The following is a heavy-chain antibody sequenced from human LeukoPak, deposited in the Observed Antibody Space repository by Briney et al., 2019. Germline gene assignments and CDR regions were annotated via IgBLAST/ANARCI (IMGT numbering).Heavy chain of an antibody. CDR1: GGSIGSYY. J-gene: IGHJ4*02. CDR3: ASGSLYYDYVWGSYRYDY. CDR2: IYTSGST. Sequence: SETLSLTCTVSGGSIGSYYWSWIRQPAGKGLEWIGRIYTSGSTNYNPSLKSRVTISVDTSKNQFSLKLSSVTAADTAVYYCASGSLYYDYVWGSYRYDYWGQGTLVTVSS. V-gene: IGHV4-4*07. D-gene: IGHD3-16*02.